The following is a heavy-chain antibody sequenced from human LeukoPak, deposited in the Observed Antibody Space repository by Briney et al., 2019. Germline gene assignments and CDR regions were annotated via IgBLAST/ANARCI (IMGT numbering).Heavy chain of an antibody. V-gene: IGHV3-53*01. J-gene: IGHJ4*02. CDR3: ARVLWNGDYPRFDY. CDR1: GFSVSSNY. Sequence: QPGGSLRLSCAASGFSVSSNYMNWVRQAPGKGLEWVSIIYSGGTTYYADSVKGRFTISRDNSKNTLHLQMNSLRAEDTAVYYCARVLWNGDYPRFDYWGQGTLVTVSS. CDR2: IYSGGTT. D-gene: IGHD4-17*01.